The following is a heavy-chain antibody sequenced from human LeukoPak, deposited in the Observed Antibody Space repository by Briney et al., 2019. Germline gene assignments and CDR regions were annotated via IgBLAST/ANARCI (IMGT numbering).Heavy chain of an antibody. V-gene: IGHV3-49*04. Sequence: GGSLRLSCAASGFIFSSHAMNWVRQAPGKGLEWVGFIRNKANGGTADYAASVKGRFTISRDDSKTIAYLQMNSLKTEDTAVYFCSRAYSTGWLGINDYWGQGALVTVSS. CDR1: GFIFSSHA. J-gene: IGHJ4*02. CDR2: IRNKANGGTA. CDR3: SRAYSTGWLGINDY. D-gene: IGHD6-19*01.